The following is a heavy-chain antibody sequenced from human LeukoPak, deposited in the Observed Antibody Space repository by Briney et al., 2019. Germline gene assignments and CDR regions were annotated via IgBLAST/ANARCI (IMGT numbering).Heavy chain of an antibody. CDR2: IWYDGSNK. CDR1: GFTFSSYG. Sequence: GGSLRLSCAASGFTFSSYGMHWVRQAPGKGLEWVAVIWYDGSNKYYADSVKGRFTISRDNSKNTLYRQMNSLRAEDTAVYYCARDRSGSYYNGFDYWGQGTLVTVSS. D-gene: IGHD1-26*01. CDR3: ARDRSGSYYNGFDY. J-gene: IGHJ4*02. V-gene: IGHV3-33*01.